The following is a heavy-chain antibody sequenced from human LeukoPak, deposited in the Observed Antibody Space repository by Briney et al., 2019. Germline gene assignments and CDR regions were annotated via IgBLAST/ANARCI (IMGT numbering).Heavy chain of an antibody. V-gene: IGHV1-2*02. CDR3: ARVPRGAPTIYYMDV. D-gene: IGHD3-10*01. CDR2: INPNSGGT. CDR1: GYTFTGYY. J-gene: IGHJ6*03. Sequence: ASVKVSCKASGYTFTGYYMHWVRQAPGQGLEWMGWINPNSGGTNYAQKFQGRVTMTRDTSISTAYMELSRLRPDDTAVYYCARVPRGAPTIYYMDVWGKGTTVTVSS.